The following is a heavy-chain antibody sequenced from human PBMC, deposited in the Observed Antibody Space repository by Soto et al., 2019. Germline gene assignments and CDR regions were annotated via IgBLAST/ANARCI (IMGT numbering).Heavy chain of an antibody. CDR3: ASRQTIPYYPTSGYPNYTFYGMDV. Sequence: PGESLKISCKGSGYNVTSYWICSGHQMPGKVLEGMGSIYPDDSDTTYSPSFQGQVPISVDKSIRTAYLQCSSLKASDTAMYYCASRQTIPYYPTSGYPNYTFYGMDVWGQGTTVTVSS. D-gene: IGHD3-22*01. CDR1: GYNVTSYW. V-gene: IGHV5-51*07. J-gene: IGHJ6*01. CDR2: IYPDDSDT.